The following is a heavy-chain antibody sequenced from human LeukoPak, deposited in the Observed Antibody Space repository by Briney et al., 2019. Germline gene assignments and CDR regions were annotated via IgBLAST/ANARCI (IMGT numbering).Heavy chain of an antibody. V-gene: IGHV3-23*01. J-gene: IGHJ4*02. CDR3: AKDLNVDTAMALRGYFDY. CDR2: ISGSGGST. CDR1: GFTFSSYA. Sequence: PGGSLRLSCAASGFTFSSYAMSWVRQAPGKGLEWVSAISGSGGSTYYADSVKGRFTISRDNSKNTLYLQMNSLRAEDTAVYYCAKDLNVDTAMALRGYFDYWGQGTLVTVSS. D-gene: IGHD5-18*01.